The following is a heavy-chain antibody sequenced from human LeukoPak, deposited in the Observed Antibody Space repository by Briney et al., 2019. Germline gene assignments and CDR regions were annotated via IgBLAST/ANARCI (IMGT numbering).Heavy chain of an antibody. CDR2: IYYSGST. CDR1: GGSISSYY. J-gene: IGHJ1*01. D-gene: IGHD5-24*01. V-gene: IGHV4-59*01. Sequence: EPSETLSLTCTVSGGSISSYYWSWIRQPPGKGLEWIGYIYYSGSTSYNPSLKSRVTISVDTSKNQFSLKLSSVTAADTAVYYCATTRRWLQLGYFQHWGQGTLVTVSS. CDR3: ATTRRWLQLGYFQH.